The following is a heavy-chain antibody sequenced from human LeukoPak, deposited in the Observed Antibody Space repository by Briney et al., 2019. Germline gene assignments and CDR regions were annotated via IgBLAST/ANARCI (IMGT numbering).Heavy chain of an antibody. CDR1: GFMFSSYE. J-gene: IGHJ4*02. V-gene: IGHV3-48*03. CDR2: ISPSGSIT. D-gene: IGHD3-10*01. Sequence: GGSLRLSCTASGFMFSSYEMIWVRQAPGEGPEWLSYISPSGSITHYAESVKGRFTVSRDNAKNSLYLQMNSLRAEGTAVYYCARDSTYYYDSGSSGPHYFDYWGQGTLVTVSS. CDR3: ARDSTYYYDSGSSGPHYFDY.